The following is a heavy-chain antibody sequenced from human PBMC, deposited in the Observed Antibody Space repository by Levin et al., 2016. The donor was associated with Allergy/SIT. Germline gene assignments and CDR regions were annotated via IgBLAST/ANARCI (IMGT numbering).Heavy chain of an antibody. D-gene: IGHD3-10*01. CDR3: AKTRPHYYGSGSPKGYFDY. Sequence: GGSLRLSCAASGFTFSSYAMSWVRQAPREGAGVGPQLLVVVVVAHTTADSVKGRFTISRDNSKNTLYLQMNSLRAEDTAVYYCAKTRPHYYGSGSPKGYFDYWGQGTLVTVSS. V-gene: IGHV3-23*01. J-gene: IGHJ4*02. CDR1: GFTFSSYA. CDR2: LVVVVVA.